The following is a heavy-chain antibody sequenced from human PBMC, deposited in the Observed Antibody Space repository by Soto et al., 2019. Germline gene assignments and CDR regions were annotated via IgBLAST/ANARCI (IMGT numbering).Heavy chain of an antibody. CDR1: GYTFTSYG. CDR3: AREWDYYASRTYSNWFDP. J-gene: IGHJ5*02. CDR2: ISPYNGNT. Sequence: GASVKVSCKASGYTFTSYGLTWVRQAPGQGLEWMGWISPYNGNTHYAQKFQGRVTMTIDTSTSTAYMELRSLTYDDTAMYYCAREWDYYASRTYSNWFDPWGQGTLVTVSS. V-gene: IGHV1-18*01. D-gene: IGHD3-10*01.